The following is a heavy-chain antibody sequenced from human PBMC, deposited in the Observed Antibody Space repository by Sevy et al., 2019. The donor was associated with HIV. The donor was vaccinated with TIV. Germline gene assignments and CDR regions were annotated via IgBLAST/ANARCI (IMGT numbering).Heavy chain of an antibody. D-gene: IGHD3-3*01. CDR1: GFTFSSYA. CDR3: AREGFWSGLPYYYYYGMDV. Sequence: GSLRLSCAASGFTFSSYAMHWVRQAPGKGLEWVAVISYDGSNKYYADSVKGRFTISRDNSKNTLYLQMNSLRAEDTAVYYCAREGFWSGLPYYYYYGMDVWGQGTTVTVSS. V-gene: IGHV3-30*04. CDR2: ISYDGSNK. J-gene: IGHJ6*02.